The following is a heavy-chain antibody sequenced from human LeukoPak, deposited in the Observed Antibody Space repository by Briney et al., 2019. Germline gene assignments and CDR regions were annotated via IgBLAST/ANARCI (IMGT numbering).Heavy chain of an antibody. CDR3: ARWNGYSSSWYEGYFDY. D-gene: IGHD6-13*01. Sequence: GGSLRLSCAASGFTFSSDAMSWVRQAPGKGLEWVSAISGSDTYYAASVKGRFTISRDNAKNSLYLQMNSLRAEDTAVYYCARWNGYSSSWYEGYFDYWGQGTLVTVSS. CDR1: GFTFSSDA. V-gene: IGHV3-23*01. CDR2: ISGSDT. J-gene: IGHJ4*02.